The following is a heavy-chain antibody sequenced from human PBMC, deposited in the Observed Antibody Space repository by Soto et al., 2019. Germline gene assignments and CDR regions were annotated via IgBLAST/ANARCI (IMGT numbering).Heavy chain of an antibody. J-gene: IGHJ6*02. CDR3: ARFPCETTVVTSAIGHYGMDV. V-gene: IGHV1-46*01. Sequence: ASVKVSCKASGYTFTSYYMHWVRQAPGQGLEWMGIINPSGGSTSYAQKFQGRVTMTRDTSTSTVYMELSSLRSEDTAVYYCARFPCETTVVTSAIGHYGMDVWGQGTTVTVSS. D-gene: IGHD4-17*01. CDR2: INPSGGST. CDR1: GYTFTSYY.